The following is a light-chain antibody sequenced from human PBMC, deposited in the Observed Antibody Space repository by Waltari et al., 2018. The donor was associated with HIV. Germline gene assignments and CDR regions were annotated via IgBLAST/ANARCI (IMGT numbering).Light chain of an antibody. CDR1: SGYSHYK. J-gene: IGLJ1*01. Sequence: QPVLTRPPSASASLGASVTLTCPLSSGYSHYKVDWYPQRPGKGPRVVIRVGTGGSVGSKGDGIPDRFSVLGSGLNRYLTIKNIQEEDESDYHCGADLGSGSNFVYVFGTGTKVTVL. CDR3: GADLGSGSNFVYV. V-gene: IGLV9-49*01. CDR2: VGTGGSVG.